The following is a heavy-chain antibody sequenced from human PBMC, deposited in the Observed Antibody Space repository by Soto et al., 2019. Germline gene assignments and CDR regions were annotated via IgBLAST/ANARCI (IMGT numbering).Heavy chain of an antibody. V-gene: IGHV3-11*01. CDR1: GFTFSDYY. Sequence: GGSLRFSCAASGFTFSDYYMSWIRQAPGKGLEWVSYISSSGSTIYYADSVKGRFTISRDNAKNSLYLQMNSLRAEDTAVYYCARPRWCSSTSCYFLDYWGQGTLVTVSS. J-gene: IGHJ4*02. D-gene: IGHD2-2*01. CDR2: ISSSGSTI. CDR3: ARPRWCSSTSCYFLDY.